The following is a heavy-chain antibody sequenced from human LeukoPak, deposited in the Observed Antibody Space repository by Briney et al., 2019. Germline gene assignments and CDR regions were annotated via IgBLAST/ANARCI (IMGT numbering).Heavy chain of an antibody. D-gene: IGHD2-2*01. J-gene: IGHJ6*03. Sequence: SETLSLTCTVSGGSISSYYWSWIRQPPGKGLEWIGYIYYSGSTYYNPSLRSRVTISVDTSKNQFSLKLSSVTAADTAVYYCARDLFQYWSYCSSTSCPPYCYYMDVWGKGTTVTVSS. V-gene: IGHV4-59*01. CDR3: ARDLFQYWSYCSSTSCPPYCYYMDV. CDR1: GGSISSYY. CDR2: IYYSGST.